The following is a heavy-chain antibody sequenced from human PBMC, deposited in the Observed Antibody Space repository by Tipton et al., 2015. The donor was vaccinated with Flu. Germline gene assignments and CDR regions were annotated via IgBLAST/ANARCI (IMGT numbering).Heavy chain of an antibody. Sequence: TLSLTCTVSGGSISSYYWSWIRQPPGKGLEWIGYIYYSGSTDYNPSLKSRVTISVDTSKNQFSLKLGSVTAADTAVYYCARVGYTPADAFDIWGQGTMVTVSS. CDR2: IYYSGST. CDR1: GGSISSYY. J-gene: IGHJ3*02. V-gene: IGHV4-59*01. CDR3: ARVGYTPADAFDI. D-gene: IGHD5-12*01.